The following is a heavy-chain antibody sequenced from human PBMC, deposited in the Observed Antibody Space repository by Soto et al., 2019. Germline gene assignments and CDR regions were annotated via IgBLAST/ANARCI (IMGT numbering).Heavy chain of an antibody. CDR1: GGSVSSGSYY. Sequence: SETLSLTCTVSGGSVSSGSYYWSWIRQPPGKGLEWIGYIYYSGSTNYNPSLKSRVTISVDTSKNQFSLKLSSVTAADTAVYYCARGSITMVRGGRTKATYNWFDPWGQGTLVTVSS. D-gene: IGHD3-10*01. CDR3: ARGSITMVRGGRTKATYNWFDP. J-gene: IGHJ5*02. CDR2: IYYSGST. V-gene: IGHV4-61*01.